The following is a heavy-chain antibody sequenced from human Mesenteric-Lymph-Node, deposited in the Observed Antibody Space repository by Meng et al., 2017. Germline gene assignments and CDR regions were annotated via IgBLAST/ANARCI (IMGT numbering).Heavy chain of an antibody. Sequence: HVWESGGGLVQPGRSLRLSCAASVFSFSSYVIHWVRQAPGKGLEWVAVISYDGSNKYYADSVKGRFTISKDNPKNTLYLQMNSLRAEDTAVYYCARSFRPRGVTAGLDYWGQGTLVTVSS. CDR1: VFSFSSYV. CDR3: ARSFRPRGVTAGLDY. J-gene: IGHJ4*02. D-gene: IGHD2-21*02. CDR2: ISYDGSNK. V-gene: IGHV3-30*01.